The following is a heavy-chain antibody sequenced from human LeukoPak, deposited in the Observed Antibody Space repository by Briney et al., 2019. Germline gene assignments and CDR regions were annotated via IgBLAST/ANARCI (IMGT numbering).Heavy chain of an antibody. D-gene: IGHD4-23*01. V-gene: IGHV3-30-3*01. Sequence: GGSLRLSCAASGFTFSSYAMHWVRQAPGKGLEWVAVISYDGSNKYYADSVKGRFTISRDNSKNTLYLQMNSLRAEDTAVYYCAKGPYGGNWDYWGQGTLVTVSS. CDR3: AKGPYGGNWDY. J-gene: IGHJ4*02. CDR1: GFTFSSYA. CDR2: ISYDGSNK.